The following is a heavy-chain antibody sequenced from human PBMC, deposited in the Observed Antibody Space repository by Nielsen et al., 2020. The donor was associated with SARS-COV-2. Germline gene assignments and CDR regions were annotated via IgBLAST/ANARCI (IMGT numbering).Heavy chain of an antibody. CDR3: AKDHYGSGSAGFDY. Sequence: GGSLRLSCAASGFTFSSYGMHWVRQAPGKGLEWVAVISYDGSNKYYADSVKGRFTISRDNSKNTLYLQMNSLRAEDTAVYYCAKDHYGSGSAGFDYWGQGTLVTVSS. CDR2: ISYDGSNK. CDR1: GFTFSSYG. J-gene: IGHJ4*02. D-gene: IGHD3-10*01. V-gene: IGHV3-30*12.